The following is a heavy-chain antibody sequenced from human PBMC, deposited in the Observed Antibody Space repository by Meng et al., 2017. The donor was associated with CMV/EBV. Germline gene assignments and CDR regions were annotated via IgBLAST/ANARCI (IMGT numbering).Heavy chain of an antibody. V-gene: IGHV3-48*04. D-gene: IGHD2-2*01. J-gene: IGHJ3*02. CDR3: ARDDLYCSSTSCYSFGPGAFDI. CDR1: GFTFSSYS. CDR2: ISSSSSTI. Sequence: GGSLRLSCAASGFTFSSYSMNWVRQAPGKGLEWVSYISSSSSTIYYADSVKGRFTISRDNAKNSLYLQMNSLRAEDTAVYYCARDDLYCSSTSCYSFGPGAFDIWGQGTMVTVSS.